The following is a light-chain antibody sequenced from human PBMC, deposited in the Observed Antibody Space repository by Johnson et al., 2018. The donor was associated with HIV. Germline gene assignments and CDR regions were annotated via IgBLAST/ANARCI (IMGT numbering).Light chain of an antibody. V-gene: IGLV1-51*02. CDR2: ENH. J-gene: IGLJ1*01. CDR3: GTWDSSLSAGV. CDR1: TSNIGNNY. Sequence: QSVLTQPPSVSAAPGQKVTISCSGSTSNIGNNYVSWYQHLPRTAPKLLIYENHKRPSGIPDRFSGSKSGTSATLGITGLQPGDEADYYCGTWDSSLSAGVFGTGTKVTVL.